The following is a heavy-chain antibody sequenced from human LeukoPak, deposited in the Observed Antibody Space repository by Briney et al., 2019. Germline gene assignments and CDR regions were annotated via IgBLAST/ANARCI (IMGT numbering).Heavy chain of an antibody. D-gene: IGHD1-26*01. CDR2: FDPEDGET. CDR3: ARDSVGASAVGYYYYYMDV. J-gene: IGHJ6*03. V-gene: IGHV1-24*01. CDR1: GYTLTELS. Sequence: GASVKVSCKVSGYTLTELSMHWVRQAPGKGLEWMGGFDPEDGETIYAQKFQGRVTMTEDTSTDTAYMELSSLRSEDTAVYYCARDSVGASAVGYYYYYMDVWGKGTTVTISS.